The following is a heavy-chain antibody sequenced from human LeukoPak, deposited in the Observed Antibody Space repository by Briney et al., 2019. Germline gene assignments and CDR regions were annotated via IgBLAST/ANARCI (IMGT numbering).Heavy chain of an antibody. CDR2: IKQDGSEK. Sequence: PGGSLRLSCAASGFTFSGYWMSWVRQAPGKGLEWVANIKQDGSEKYYADSVKGRFTISRDNAKNSLFLQMSSLRAEDTAVYYCARDWQWQQLDGDAFDIWGQGTMVTVSS. CDR1: GFTFSGYW. J-gene: IGHJ3*02. D-gene: IGHD6-13*01. CDR3: ARDWQWQQLDGDAFDI. V-gene: IGHV3-7*04.